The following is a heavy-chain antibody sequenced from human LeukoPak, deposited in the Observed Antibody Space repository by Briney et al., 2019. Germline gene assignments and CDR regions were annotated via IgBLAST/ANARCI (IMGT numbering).Heavy chain of an antibody. CDR2: IWYDESNK. D-gene: IGHD3-22*01. Sequence: PGGSLRLSCAASGFTFSSYGMHWVRQAPGKGLEWVAVIWYDESNKYYADSVKGRFTISRDNSKNTLYLQMNSLRAEDTAVYYCARGANYYDSNGPFDYWGQGTLVTVSS. CDR1: GFTFSSYG. J-gene: IGHJ4*02. V-gene: IGHV3-33*01. CDR3: ARGANYYDSNGPFDY.